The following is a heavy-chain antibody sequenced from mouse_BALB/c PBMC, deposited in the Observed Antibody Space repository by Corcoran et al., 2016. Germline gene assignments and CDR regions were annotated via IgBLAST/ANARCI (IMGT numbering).Heavy chain of an antibody. CDR3: ARDYGYVRAWFAY. CDR1: GYTFTNYG. V-gene: IGHV9-1*02. CDR2: INTYTGEP. D-gene: IGHD1-2*01. J-gene: IGHJ3*01. Sequence: QIKLVQSGPEMKKPGETVKSSCKASGYTFTNYGMTWVKQAPGKGLKWMGWINTYTGEPAYADDFKGRFAFSLETSASTAYLQINNLKKEDMATYFCARDYGYVRAWFAYWGQGTLVTVSA.